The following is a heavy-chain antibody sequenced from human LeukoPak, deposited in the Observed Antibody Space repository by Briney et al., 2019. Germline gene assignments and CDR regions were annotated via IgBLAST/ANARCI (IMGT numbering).Heavy chain of an antibody. CDR3: ARDGSSRAYNWFDP. D-gene: IGHD6-13*01. Sequence: KVSCXXSGYTFTSYDINWVRQATGQGLERMGWMNPNSGNTGYAQKFQGRVTMTRDTSTSTVYMELSSLRSEDTAVYYCARDGSSRAYNWFDPWGQGTLATVSS. J-gene: IGHJ5*02. V-gene: IGHV1-8*01. CDR1: GYTFTSYD. CDR2: MNPNSGNT.